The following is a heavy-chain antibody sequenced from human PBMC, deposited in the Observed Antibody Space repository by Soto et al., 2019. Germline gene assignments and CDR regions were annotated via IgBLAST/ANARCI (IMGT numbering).Heavy chain of an antibody. Sequence: SVKVSCKASGGTFSSYAISWVRQAPGQGLEWMGGIIPIFGTANYAQKFQGRVTITADKSTSTAYMELSSLRSEDTAVYYCARDSVAMIVVEDAFDIWGQGTMVTVSS. CDR2: IIPIFGTA. CDR3: ARDSVAMIVVEDAFDI. V-gene: IGHV1-69*06. CDR1: GGTFSSYA. J-gene: IGHJ3*02. D-gene: IGHD3-22*01.